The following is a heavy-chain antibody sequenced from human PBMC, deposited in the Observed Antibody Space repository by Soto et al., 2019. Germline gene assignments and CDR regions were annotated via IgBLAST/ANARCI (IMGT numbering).Heavy chain of an antibody. D-gene: IGHD3-16*02. J-gene: IGHJ4*02. CDR3: AINSVFGGVIVIPGCY. V-gene: IGHV1-2*04. CDR1: GYTFTGYY. CDR2: INPNSGGT. Sequence: QVQLVQSGAEVKKPGASVKVSCKASGYTFTGYYMHWVRQAPGQGLEWMGWINPNSGGTNYAQKFQGWVTMTRDTSISTAYMELSRLRSDVTAVYYCAINSVFGGVIVIPGCYWGQGTLVTVSS.